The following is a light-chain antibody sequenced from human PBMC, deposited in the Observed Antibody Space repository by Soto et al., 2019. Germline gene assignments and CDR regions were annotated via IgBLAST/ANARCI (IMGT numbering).Light chain of an antibody. J-gene: IGLJ1*01. Sequence: QSALTQPASVSGSPGQSITISCTGTSSDVGGYNYVSWYQQHPGKAPKAMIYEVSNRPSGVSNRFSGYTSGNTASLTISGLQAEDEADYYCSSYTSSSTPVVFGTGTKVTVL. CDR2: EVS. CDR3: SSYTSSSTPVV. V-gene: IGLV2-14*01. CDR1: SSDVGGYNY.